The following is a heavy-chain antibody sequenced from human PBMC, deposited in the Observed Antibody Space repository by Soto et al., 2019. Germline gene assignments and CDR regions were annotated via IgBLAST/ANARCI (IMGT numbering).Heavy chain of an antibody. CDR1: GFSFSTHG. CDR3: AIDDLYVDEALDH. CDR2: RVNDGSEQ. J-gene: IGHJ4*02. D-gene: IGHD3-10*02. Sequence: QVQLVESGGGVVRPGRYLRLSFAATGFSFSTHGMHWVRQAPGKGLEWVAVRVNDGSEQQYADSVKGRFTISSHNARKILYLQMNDSRASETSLYWRAIDDLYVDEALDHGGQGNGVTVSS. V-gene: IGHV3-33*01.